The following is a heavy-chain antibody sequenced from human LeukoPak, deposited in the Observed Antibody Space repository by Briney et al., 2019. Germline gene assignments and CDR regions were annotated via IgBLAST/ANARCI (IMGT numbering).Heavy chain of an antibody. CDR2: IGTAGDT. Sequence: GGSLRLSCAASGFTFSSYDMHWVRQATGKGLEWVSAIGTAGDTYYPGSVKGRFTISRENAKNSLYLQMNSLRAGDTAVYYCARGDSSGYYDAFDIWGQGTVVIVSS. CDR1: GFTFSSYD. J-gene: IGHJ3*02. CDR3: ARGDSSGYYDAFDI. V-gene: IGHV3-13*01. D-gene: IGHD3-22*01.